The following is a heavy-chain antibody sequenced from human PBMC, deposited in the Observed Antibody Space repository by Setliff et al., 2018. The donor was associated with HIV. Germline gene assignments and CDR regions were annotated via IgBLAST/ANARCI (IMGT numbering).Heavy chain of an antibody. V-gene: IGHV1-69*06. CDR1: GGTFSSYS. Sequence: ASVKVSCKASGGTFSSYSISWVRQAPGQGLEWMGRILPIFGTRDYAQKFQGRVTITADKSTSTAYMELRSLRVEDTAVYFCARWGSGSYERVFDYWGQGMLVTVSS. CDR3: ARWGSGSYERVFDY. D-gene: IGHD1-26*01. CDR2: ILPIFGTR. J-gene: IGHJ4*02.